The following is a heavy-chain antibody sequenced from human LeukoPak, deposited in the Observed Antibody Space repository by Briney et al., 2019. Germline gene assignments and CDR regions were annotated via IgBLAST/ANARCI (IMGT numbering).Heavy chain of an antibody. V-gene: IGHV4-39*01. D-gene: IGHD6-13*01. CDR3: GRSGAAEGPTHNWFDP. CDR2: IYCRGTT. CDR1: GGSISSSNDY. Sequence: SETLSLTCTVSGGSISSSNDYWGWLRQPPGKGLEWIGSIYCRGTTYYSPSLKSRVTISVDTSKNQFSLRLTYVTAADTAVYYCGRSGAAEGPTHNWFDPWGQGTLVTVSS. J-gene: IGHJ5*02.